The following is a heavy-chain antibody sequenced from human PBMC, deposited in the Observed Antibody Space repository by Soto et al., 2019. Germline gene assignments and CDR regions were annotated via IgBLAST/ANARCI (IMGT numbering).Heavy chain of an antibody. D-gene: IGHD5-12*01. J-gene: IGHJ4*02. V-gene: IGHV3-23*04. CDR3: AKAVDIVATIAKYFDY. CDR1: GFTVSSNY. Sequence: EVQLVESGGGLIQPGGSLRLSCAASGFTVSSNYMSWVRQAPGKGLEWVSVISGSGGSTYYADSVKGRFTISRDNSKNTLYLQMNSLRAEDTAVYYCAKAVDIVATIAKYFDYWGQGTLVTVSS. CDR2: ISGSGGST.